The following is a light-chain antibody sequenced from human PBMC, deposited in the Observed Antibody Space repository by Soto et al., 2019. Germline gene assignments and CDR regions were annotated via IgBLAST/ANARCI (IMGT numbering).Light chain of an antibody. CDR2: AAS. CDR3: QHSYSIPQT. Sequence: DLQMTQSPSSLSASVGDRVTITCRASQSISSYLNWYQQKPGKAPKLLIYAASSLQSGVPSRVSGRGSRTDFTLTISRLQPEDFATYYCQHSYSIPQTFGQGTKVESK. CDR1: QSISSY. J-gene: IGKJ1*01. V-gene: IGKV1-39*01.